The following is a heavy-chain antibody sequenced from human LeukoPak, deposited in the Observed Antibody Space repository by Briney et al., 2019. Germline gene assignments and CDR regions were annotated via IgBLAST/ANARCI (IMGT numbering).Heavy chain of an antibody. CDR2: IYHSGST. CDR3: ASVRELDPLYFDY. D-gene: IGHD1-1*01. J-gene: IGHJ4*02. CDR1: NYSINNGFY. V-gene: IGHV4-38-2*02. Sequence: SETLSLTCSVSNYSINNGFYWGWIRQSPGKGLEWIGYIYHSGSTYYNPSLKSRVTISVDRSKNQFSLKLSSVTAADTAVYYCASVRELDPLYFDYWGQGTLVTVSS.